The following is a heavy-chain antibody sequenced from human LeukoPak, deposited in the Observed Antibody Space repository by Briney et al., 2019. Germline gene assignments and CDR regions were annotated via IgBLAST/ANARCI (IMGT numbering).Heavy chain of an antibody. D-gene: IGHD3-9*01. CDR2: INPNSGGT. CDR1: GYTFTGYY. Sequence: ASVKVSCKASGYTFTGYYMHWVRQAPGQGIGWMGWINPNSGGTNYAQKFQGRVTMTRDTSISTAYMELSRLRSDDTAVYYCARSVFGILTGLGDWFDPWGQGTLVTVSS. J-gene: IGHJ5*02. CDR3: ARSVFGILTGLGDWFDP. V-gene: IGHV1-2*02.